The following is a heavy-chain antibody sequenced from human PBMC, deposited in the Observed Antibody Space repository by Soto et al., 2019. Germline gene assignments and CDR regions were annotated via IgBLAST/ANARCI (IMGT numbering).Heavy chain of an antibody. J-gene: IGHJ6*02. V-gene: IGHV1-69*01. D-gene: IGHD4-17*01. CDR3: SRDSGGTTVAFGMDV. CDR1: GGTFSSYA. CDR2: IIPIFGTA. Sequence: QVQLVQSGAEVKKPGSSVKVSCKASGGTFSSYAISWVRQAPGKGLEWMGGIIPIFGTASYAQKFQGRVTITADESTSTAYMELSSLRSEDTAVYYCSRDSGGTTVAFGMDVWGQGTTVTVSS.